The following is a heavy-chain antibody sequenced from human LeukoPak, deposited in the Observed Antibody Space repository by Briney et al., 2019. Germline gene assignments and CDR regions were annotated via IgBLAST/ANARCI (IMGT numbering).Heavy chain of an antibody. CDR2: INTNTGNP. Sequence: ASVKVSCKASGYTFTSYAMNWVRQAPGQGLEWMGWINTNTGNPTYAQGFTGRFVFSLDTSVSTAYLQISSLKAEDTAVYYCARDDNMGSGSWYYYYYGMDVWGQGTTVTVSS. CDR1: GYTFTSYA. D-gene: IGHD6-13*01. V-gene: IGHV7-4-1*02. J-gene: IGHJ6*02. CDR3: ARDDNMGSGSWYYYYYGMDV.